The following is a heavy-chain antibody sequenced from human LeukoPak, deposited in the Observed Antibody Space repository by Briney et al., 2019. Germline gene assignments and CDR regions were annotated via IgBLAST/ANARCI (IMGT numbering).Heavy chain of an antibody. CDR2: ISSGSGYI. CDR3: ARGYYSDNTGYWAPFDY. V-gene: IGHV3-21*01. J-gene: IGHJ4*02. D-gene: IGHD3-22*01. Sequence: GGSLRLSCAASGFTFSTYSMNWVRQAPGKGLEWVSSISSGSGYIYYADSVKGRSTISRDNAKNSLYLQMNSLRAEDTAVYYCARGYYSDNTGYWAPFDYWGQGTLVTVSS. CDR1: GFTFSTYS.